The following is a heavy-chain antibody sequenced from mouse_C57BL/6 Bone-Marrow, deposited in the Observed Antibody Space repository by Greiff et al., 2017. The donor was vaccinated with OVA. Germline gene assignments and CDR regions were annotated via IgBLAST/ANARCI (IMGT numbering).Heavy chain of an antibody. V-gene: IGHV5-12*01. J-gene: IGHJ4*01. CDR1: GFTFSDYY. CDR3: AREDYYGSSYGDY. CDR2: ISNGGGST. Sequence: EVQLVESGGGLVQPGGSLKLSCAASGFTFSDYYMYWVRQTPEKRLEWVAYISNGGGSTYYPDTVKGRFTISRDNAKNTLYLQMSSLKSEDTAMYYCAREDYYGSSYGDYWGQGTSVTVSS. D-gene: IGHD1-1*01.